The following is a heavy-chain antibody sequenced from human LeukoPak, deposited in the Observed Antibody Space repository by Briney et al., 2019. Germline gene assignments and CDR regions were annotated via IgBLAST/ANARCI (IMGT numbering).Heavy chain of an antibody. CDR3: ARGDMTTVTFDAFDI. Sequence: PSETLSLTCTVSGYSISSGYYWGWIRQPPGKGLEWIGSIYHSGSTYYNPSLKSRVTISVDTSKNQFSLKLSSVTAADTAVYYCARGDMTTVTFDAFDIWGQGTMVTVSS. CDR2: IYHSGST. CDR1: GYSISSGYY. D-gene: IGHD4-17*01. J-gene: IGHJ3*02. V-gene: IGHV4-38-2*02.